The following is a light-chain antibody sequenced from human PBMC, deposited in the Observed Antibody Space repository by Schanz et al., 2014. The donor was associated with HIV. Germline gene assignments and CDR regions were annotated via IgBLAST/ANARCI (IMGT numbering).Light chain of an antibody. CDR2: QAS. V-gene: IGKV1-5*03. Sequence: IQMTQSPSTVSASVGDRVTITCRASQTIGRLMAWYQQKPGRAPKLLIYQASTLETGVPSRFSGSGSGTSFTLTITSLQPDDFATYYCQQYNTYWTFGQGTKVEIK. CDR3: QQYNTYWT. CDR1: QTIGRL. J-gene: IGKJ1*01.